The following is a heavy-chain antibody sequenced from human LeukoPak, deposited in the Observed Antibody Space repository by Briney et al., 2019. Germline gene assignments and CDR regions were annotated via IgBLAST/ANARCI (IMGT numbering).Heavy chain of an antibody. Sequence: SSVKVSCKASGGAFSSYALSWVRQAPGQGLEWRGGIIPIFGTLNYAQKCQNRVTITTDESTSTAYMELSRLRSEDTAVYYCAQGQGAYGDLRGLFDYWGQGTLVTVSS. CDR3: AQGQGAYGDLRGLFDY. V-gene: IGHV1-69*05. CDR1: GGAFSSYA. CDR2: IIPIFGTL. J-gene: IGHJ4*02. D-gene: IGHD4-17*01.